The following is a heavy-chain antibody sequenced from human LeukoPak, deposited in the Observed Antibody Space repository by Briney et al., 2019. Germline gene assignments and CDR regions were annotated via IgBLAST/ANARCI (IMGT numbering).Heavy chain of an antibody. V-gene: IGHV4-59*01. J-gene: IGHJ4*02. CDR1: GGSIGGYY. CDR2: IYYSGST. D-gene: IGHD5-12*01. Sequence: PSETLFLTCTVSGGSIGGYYWSWIRQPPGKGLEWIGYIYYSGSTNYNPSLKSRVTMSVDTSKNQFSLRLSSVTAADTAVYYCAMHIGVARPFDYWGQGTLVTVSS. CDR3: AMHIGVARPFDY.